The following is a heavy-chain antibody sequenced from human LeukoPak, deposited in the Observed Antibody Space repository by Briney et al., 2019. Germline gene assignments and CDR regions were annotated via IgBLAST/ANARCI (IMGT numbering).Heavy chain of an antibody. V-gene: IGHV4-59*01. CDR3: ARDLPYDAFDI. Sequence: SETLSLTCTVSGGSISSYYWSWIRRPPGKGLEWIGYIYYSGSTNYNPSLKSRVTISVDTSKNQFSLKLSSVTAADTAVYYCARDLPYDAFDIWGQGTMVTVSS. CDR2: IYYSGST. J-gene: IGHJ3*02. D-gene: IGHD5/OR15-5a*01. CDR1: GGSISSYY.